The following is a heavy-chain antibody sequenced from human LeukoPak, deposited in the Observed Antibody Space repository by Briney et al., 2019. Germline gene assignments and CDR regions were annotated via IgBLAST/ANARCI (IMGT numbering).Heavy chain of an antibody. CDR1: GFTFSSYA. J-gene: IGHJ4*02. CDR2: ISGSGEST. D-gene: IGHD7-27*01. V-gene: IGHV3-23*01. CDR3: AREHWDFDY. Sequence: GGSLRLSCVASGFTFSSYAMHWVRQAAGKGLEGVSEISGSGESTYYRHYVQGRFTISRDNSKNTLYLQMNSLRAGDTAIYYCAREHWDFDYWGQGTLVTVSS.